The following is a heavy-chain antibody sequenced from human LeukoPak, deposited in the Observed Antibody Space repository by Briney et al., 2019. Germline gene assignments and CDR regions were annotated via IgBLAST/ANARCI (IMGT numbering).Heavy chain of an antibody. CDR1: GGTFSSYA. V-gene: IGHV1-69*13. Sequence: ASAKVSCKASGGTFSSYAISWVRQAPGQGLEWMGGIIPIFGTANYAQKFQGRVTITADESTSTAYMELSSLRSEDTAVYYCAKSGGYYYGMDVWGQGTTVTVSS. CDR2: IIPIFGTA. J-gene: IGHJ6*02. D-gene: IGHD3-10*01. CDR3: AKSGGYYYGMDV.